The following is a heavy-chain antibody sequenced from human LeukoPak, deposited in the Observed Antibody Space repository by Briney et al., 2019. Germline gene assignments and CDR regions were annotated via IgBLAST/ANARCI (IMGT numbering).Heavy chain of an antibody. V-gene: IGHV4-59*01. D-gene: IGHD3-22*01. CDR3: ARVLPYYYDSSGYYYTSGPNWFDP. J-gene: IGHJ5*02. CDR1: GGSISGYY. CDR2: IYYSGST. Sequence: SETLSLTCTVSGGSISGYYWTWIRQPAGKGLEWIGYIYYSGSTNYNPSLKSRVTISVDTSKNQFSLKLSSVTAADTAVYYCARVLPYYYDSSGYYYTSGPNWFDPWGQGTLVTVSS.